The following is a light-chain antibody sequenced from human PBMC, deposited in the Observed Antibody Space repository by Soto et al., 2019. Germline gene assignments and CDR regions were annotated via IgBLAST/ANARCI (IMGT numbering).Light chain of an antibody. CDR2: GNS. V-gene: IGLV1-40*01. CDR1: SSNIGAGYV. Sequence: QSVLTQPPSVSGAPGQRVTISCTGSSSNIGAGYVVHWYQQLPGTAPKLLIYGNSNRPSGVPDQFSGSKSGTSASLAITGLQSEDEADYYCQSYDSSLSVSYVFGTGTKLTVL. CDR3: QSYDSSLSVSYV. J-gene: IGLJ1*01.